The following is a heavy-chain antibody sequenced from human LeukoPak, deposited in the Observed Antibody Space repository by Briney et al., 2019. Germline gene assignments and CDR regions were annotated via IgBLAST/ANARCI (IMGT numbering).Heavy chain of an antibody. V-gene: IGHV3-30*04. D-gene: IGHD2-2*01. Sequence: TLFCGACGFTFRSCPKLCLRESPGKGLEGVAVISYDGSNKYYADSVKGRFTISRDNFKDTLYLQMESLRAEDTAVYYCAREYCSSTSCPIFDYWGQGTLVTVSS. CDR2: ISYDGSNK. CDR3: AREYCSSTSCPIFDY. J-gene: IGHJ4*02. CDR1: GFTFRSCP.